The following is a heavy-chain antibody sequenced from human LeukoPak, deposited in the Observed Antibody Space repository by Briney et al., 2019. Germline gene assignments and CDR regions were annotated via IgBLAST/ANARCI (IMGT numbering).Heavy chain of an antibody. V-gene: IGHV4-59*01. CDR3: AREDSGYDYSPFYY. J-gene: IGHJ4*02. CDR1: GGSISNYY. CDR2: IYRTGST. Sequence: SETLSLTCTASGGSISNYYWSWIRQPPGKGLEWLGYIYRTGSTSYNPSLKSRVIMSVETSQNQFSLKLFSVTAADTAVYYCAREDSGYDYSPFYYWGQGILVTVSS. D-gene: IGHD3-22*01.